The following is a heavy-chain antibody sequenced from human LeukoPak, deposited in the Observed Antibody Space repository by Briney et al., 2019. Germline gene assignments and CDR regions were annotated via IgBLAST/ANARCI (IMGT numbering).Heavy chain of an antibody. V-gene: IGHV1-3*01. D-gene: IGHD4-17*01. J-gene: IGHJ4*02. CDR2: INAGNGNT. CDR3: ACSVTTQFQGDY. CDR1: GYTFTSYA. Sequence: ASVKVSCKASGYTFTSYAMHWVRQAPGQRLEWMGWINAGNGNTKYSQKFQGRVTITRDTSASTAYMELSSLRSEDTAVYYCACSVTTQFQGDYRGQGTLVTVSS.